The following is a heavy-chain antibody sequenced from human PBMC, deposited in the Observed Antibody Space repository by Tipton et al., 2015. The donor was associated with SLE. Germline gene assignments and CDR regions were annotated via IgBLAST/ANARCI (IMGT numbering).Heavy chain of an antibody. CDR3: ASLAAPPYYYYYGMDV. V-gene: IGHV4-39*07. CDR2: VYYTGSS. J-gene: IGHJ6*02. Sequence: TLSLTCTVSGGSISSNSYYWGWIRQPPGKGLEWIGSVYYTGSSHYNPSLKSRVTISVDTSKNQFSLKLSSVTAADTAVYYCASLAAPPYYYYYGMDVWGQGTTVTVSS. CDR1: GGSISSNSYY. D-gene: IGHD6-13*01.